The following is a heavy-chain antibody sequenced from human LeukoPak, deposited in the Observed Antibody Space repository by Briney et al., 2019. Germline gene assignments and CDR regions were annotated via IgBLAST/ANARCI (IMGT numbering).Heavy chain of an antibody. CDR2: ISAYNGNT. V-gene: IGHV1-18*01. J-gene: IGHJ4*02. CDR3: ARDSDIVVVPPIKRGGEDFDY. D-gene: IGHD2-15*01. Sequence: ASVKVSCKASGYTFTSYGISWVRQAPGQGLEWMGWISAYNGNTNYAQKLQGRVTMTTDTSTSTAYMELRSLRSDDTAVYYCARDSDIVVVPPIKRGGEDFDYCGQGTLVTVSS. CDR1: GYTFTSYG.